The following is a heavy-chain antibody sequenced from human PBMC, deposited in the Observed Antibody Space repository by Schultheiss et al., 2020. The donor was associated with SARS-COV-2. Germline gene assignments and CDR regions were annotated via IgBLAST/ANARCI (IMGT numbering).Heavy chain of an antibody. D-gene: IGHD1-26*01. CDR2: ITSLGIDI. Sequence: GESLKISCSASGFAFSGSMMHWVRQAPGKRLEYVSAITSLGIDIYYADSVKGRYTISRDNSKNTLYLQMNKLRAEDTAIYYCTTFDFWGQGTLITVSS. J-gene: IGHJ4*02. V-gene: IGHV3-64D*06. CDR1: GFAFSGSM. CDR3: TTFDF.